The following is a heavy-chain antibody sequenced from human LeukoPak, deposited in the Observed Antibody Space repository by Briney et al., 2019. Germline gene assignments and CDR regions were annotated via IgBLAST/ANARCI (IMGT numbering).Heavy chain of an antibody. CDR3: AAGSSGWYVDY. Sequence: SVKVSCKASGYTFTGYYMHWVRQARGQRLEWIGWIVVDSGNTNYAQKFQERVTITRDMSTGTAYMELSSLRSEDTAMYYCAAGSSGWYVDYWGQGTLVTVSS. V-gene: IGHV1-58*02. J-gene: IGHJ4*02. CDR1: GYTFTGYY. CDR2: IVVDSGNT. D-gene: IGHD6-19*01.